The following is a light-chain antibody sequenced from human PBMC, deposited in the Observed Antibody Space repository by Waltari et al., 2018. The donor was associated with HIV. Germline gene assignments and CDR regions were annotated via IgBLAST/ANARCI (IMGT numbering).Light chain of an antibody. V-gene: IGLV2-14*01. Sequence: QSALTQPASVSASPGQSIPISCTGTSSDVGAYDYVSWYKYHPGKAPKLMISEVSSRPSWVSNRFSGSKSGNTASLTISGLQAEDEADYYCCSYTSSGTLVFGGGTKLTVL. J-gene: IGLJ2*01. CDR3: CSYTSSGTLV. CDR2: EVS. CDR1: SSDVGAYDY.